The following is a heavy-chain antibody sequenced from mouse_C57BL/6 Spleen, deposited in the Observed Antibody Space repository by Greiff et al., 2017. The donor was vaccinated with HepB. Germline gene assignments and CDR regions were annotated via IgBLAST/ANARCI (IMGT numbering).Heavy chain of an antibody. CDR3: TRWLGNY. Sequence: VQLQESGAELVRPGASVTLSCKASGYTFTDYEMHWVKQTPVHGLEWIGAIDPETGGTAYNQKFKGKAILTADKSSSTAYMELRSLTSEDSAVYYCTRWLGNYWGQGTTLTVSS. D-gene: IGHD4-1*01. CDR2: IDPETGGT. CDR1: GYTFTDYE. V-gene: IGHV1-15*01. J-gene: IGHJ2*01.